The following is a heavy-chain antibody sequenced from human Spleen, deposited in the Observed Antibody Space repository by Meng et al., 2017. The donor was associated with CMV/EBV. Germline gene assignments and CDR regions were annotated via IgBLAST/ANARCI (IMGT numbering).Heavy chain of an antibody. CDR1: GFNFSTYG. D-gene: IGHD7-27*01. CDR3: ARDVINWGYYFDY. Sequence: GGSLRLSCAASGFNFSTYGMHWVRQETGKGPEWVAFIRYDGSTTYYADSVKGRFTISRDNAKNSLYLQMNSLRAEDTAVYYCARDVINWGYYFDYWGQGTLVTVSS. CDR2: IRYDGSTT. J-gene: IGHJ4*02. V-gene: IGHV3-30*02.